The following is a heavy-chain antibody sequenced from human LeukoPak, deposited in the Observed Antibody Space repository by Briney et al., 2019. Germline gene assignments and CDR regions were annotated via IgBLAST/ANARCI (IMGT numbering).Heavy chain of an antibody. CDR1: GFTFSNYG. J-gene: IGHJ1*01. CDR2: ISHDGSTT. V-gene: IGHV3-30*18. Sequence: GGSLTLSCAASGFTFSNYGMQWVSQAPGKGLEWVAVISHDGSTTFYAGSVKGRFTISRDNSKNTLNLQMYSLTPEDTAVYYCAKEPTPYSSGWYFQHWGPGNLGSVSS. CDR3: AKEPTPYSSGWYFQH. D-gene: IGHD6-25*01.